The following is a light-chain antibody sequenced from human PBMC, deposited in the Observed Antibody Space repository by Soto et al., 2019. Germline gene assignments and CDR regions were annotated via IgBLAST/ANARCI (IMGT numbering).Light chain of an antibody. J-gene: IGLJ1*01. CDR1: SSDVGAYNY. V-gene: IGLV2-11*01. Sequence: QSVLTQPRSVSGSPGQSVTISCTGTSSDVGAYNYVSWYQQHPDKAPKFIIYDVSQRPTGVPDRFSGSKSGNTASLTISGLQPDDEADYYCCSYAGSSTYVFGTGTKVTVL. CDR2: DVS. CDR3: CSYAGSSTYV.